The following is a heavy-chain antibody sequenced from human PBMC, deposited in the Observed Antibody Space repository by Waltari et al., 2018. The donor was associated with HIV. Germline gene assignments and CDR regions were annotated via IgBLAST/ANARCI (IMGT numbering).Heavy chain of an antibody. CDR1: SFSVNNHY. D-gene: IGHD2-15*01. V-gene: IGHV3-53*02. CDR2: IDLDDTS. Sequence: EAQVVETGGTLIRPGGSLRLACSPISFSVNNHYVYLIRLAPNRGLEWVSTIDLDDTSHYAESVKGRFVISRDKSTNTVYLLLKYLIFEETATYFCAKGVRYYSFWGQGTPVTVSS. CDR3: AKGVRYYSF. J-gene: IGHJ4*02.